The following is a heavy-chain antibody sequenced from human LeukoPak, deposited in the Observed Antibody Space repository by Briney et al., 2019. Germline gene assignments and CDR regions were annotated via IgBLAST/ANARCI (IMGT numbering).Heavy chain of an antibody. CDR3: ARDSSGYGSYLDY. CDR2: INHSGST. CDR1: GGSFSSYY. V-gene: IGHV4-34*01. J-gene: IGHJ4*02. Sequence: SETLSLTCAVYGGSFSSYYWSWIRQPPGKGLEWIGEINHSGSTSYKPSLKSRVTISLDTSKNQFSLRLSSVTAADTAVYYCARDSSGYGSYLDYWGQGTLVTVSS. D-gene: IGHD3-22*01.